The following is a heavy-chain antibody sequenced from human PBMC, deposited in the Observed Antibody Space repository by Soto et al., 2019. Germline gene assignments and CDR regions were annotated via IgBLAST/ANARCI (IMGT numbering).Heavy chain of an antibody. D-gene: IGHD6-6*01. Sequence: SETLSLTCAVYGRSFSGYYWSWLRQPPGKGLEWIGYIYYSGSTYYNPSLKSRVTISVDTSKNQFSLKLISVTAADTAVYYCASFRPVGSSSSDVRDDYYGMDVWGQGTTVTVSS. J-gene: IGHJ6*02. CDR3: ASFRPVGSSSSDVRDDYYGMDV. CDR1: GRSFSGYY. V-gene: IGHV4-59*06. CDR2: IYYSGST.